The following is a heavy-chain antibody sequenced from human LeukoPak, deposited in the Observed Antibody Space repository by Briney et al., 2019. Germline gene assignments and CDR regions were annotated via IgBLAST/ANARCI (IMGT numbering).Heavy chain of an antibody. CDR2: ISYDGSNK. V-gene: IGHV3-30-3*01. D-gene: IGHD3-10*01. J-gene: IGHJ4*02. CDR3: AREVSMVRGAFFDY. Sequence: PGGSLRLSCAASGFTFSSYAMHWVRQAPGKGLEWVAVISYDGSNKYYADSVKGRFTISRDNSKNTLYLQMNSLRAEDTAVYYCAREVSMVRGAFFDYWGQGTLVTVSS. CDR1: GFTFSSYA.